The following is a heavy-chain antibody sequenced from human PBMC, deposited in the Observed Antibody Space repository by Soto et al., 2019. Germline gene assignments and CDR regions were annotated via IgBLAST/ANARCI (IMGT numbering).Heavy chain of an antibody. D-gene: IGHD6-19*01. Sequence: GASVKVSCKASGYPFTSYGISWVRQAPGQGLEWMGWISAYNGNTNYAQKLQGRVTMTTDTSTSTAYMELRSLRADDTAVYYCARVVRQSGAVVPFDYWGQGTLVT. J-gene: IGHJ4*02. V-gene: IGHV1-18*04. CDR2: ISAYNGNT. CDR3: ARVVRQSGAVVPFDY. CDR1: GYPFTSYG.